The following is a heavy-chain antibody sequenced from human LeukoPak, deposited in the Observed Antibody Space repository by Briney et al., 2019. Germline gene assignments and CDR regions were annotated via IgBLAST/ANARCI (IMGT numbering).Heavy chain of an antibody. CDR2: IYSRGST. Sequence: PSETLSLTCAVYGGSFSGYYWSWIRQPAGKGLEWIGRIYSRGSTNYNPSLQSRATMSIDTSKNQISLKLNSVTAADTAVYYCARDPMAGTFRAFDSWGQGTMVTVSS. CDR3: ARDPMAGTFRAFDS. CDR1: GGSFSGYY. D-gene: IGHD6-19*01. V-gene: IGHV4-4*07. J-gene: IGHJ3*02.